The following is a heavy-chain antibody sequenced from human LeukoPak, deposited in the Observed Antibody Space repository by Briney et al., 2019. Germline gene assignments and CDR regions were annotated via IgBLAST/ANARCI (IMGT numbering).Heavy chain of an antibody. V-gene: IGHV4-39*01. Sequence: PSETLSLTCTVSGGSISSSSFYWDWIRQLPGKGLEWIGTIFYSGSTYYNPSLKSRITISVDTSKNQFSLKLSSVTAADTAVYYCARHSRSGYSDYESAFDIWGQGTMVIVSS. CDR1: GGSISSSSFY. J-gene: IGHJ3*02. CDR3: ARHSRSGYSDYESAFDI. CDR2: IFYSGST. D-gene: IGHD5-12*01.